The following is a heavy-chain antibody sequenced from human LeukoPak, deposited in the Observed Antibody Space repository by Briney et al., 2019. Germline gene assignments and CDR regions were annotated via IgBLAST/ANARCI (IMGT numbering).Heavy chain of an antibody. J-gene: IGHJ6*02. Sequence: GGSLRLSCAASGFTFSSYGMHWVRQAPGKGLEWVAVISYDGSNKYYADSVKGRFTISRDNSKNTLYLQMNSLRAEDTAVYYCAKSMGFGACYYYGMDVWGQGTTVTVSS. CDR3: AKSMGFGACYYYGMDV. CDR2: ISYDGSNK. V-gene: IGHV3-30*18. CDR1: GFTFSSYG. D-gene: IGHD3-3*01.